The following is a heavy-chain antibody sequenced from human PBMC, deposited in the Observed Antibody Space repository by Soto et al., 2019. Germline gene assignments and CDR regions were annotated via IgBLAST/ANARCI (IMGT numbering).Heavy chain of an antibody. CDR2: INPNSGGT. J-gene: IGHJ3*02. Sequence: ASLKVSCKASGYTFTGYYMHWVRQAPGQGLEWMGWINPNSGGTNYAQKFQGWVTMTRDTSISTAYMELSRLRSDDTAVYYCARDVSAVIEYSSSKARGAFDIWGQGTMVTVSS. CDR3: ARDVSAVIEYSSSKARGAFDI. D-gene: IGHD6-6*01. V-gene: IGHV1-2*04. CDR1: GYTFTGYY.